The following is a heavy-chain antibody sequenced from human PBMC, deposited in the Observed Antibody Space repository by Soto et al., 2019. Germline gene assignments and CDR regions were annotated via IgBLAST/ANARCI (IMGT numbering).Heavy chain of an antibody. J-gene: IGHJ6*02. CDR3: ATAATSGYSSSWYSDYYYGMDV. D-gene: IGHD6-13*01. Sequence: ASVKVSCKTSGYTFTSYAMHWVRQAPGQRLEWMGWINAGNGNTKYSQKFQDRVTITRDTSASTAYMELSSLRSEDTAVYYCATAATSGYSSSWYSDYYYGMDVWGQGTTVTVSS. CDR2: INAGNGNT. V-gene: IGHV1-3*01. CDR1: GYTFTSYA.